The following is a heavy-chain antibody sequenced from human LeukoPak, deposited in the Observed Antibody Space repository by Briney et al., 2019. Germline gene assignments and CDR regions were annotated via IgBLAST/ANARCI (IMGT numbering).Heavy chain of an antibody. J-gene: IGHJ4*02. Sequence: ASETLSLTCTVSGGSISSSTYYWGWIRQPPGKGLEWIGSIYYSGNTYYNPSLKSRVTISVDTSKNQFSLKLSSVTAADTAVYYCAGSDEELVFDYWGQGTLVTVSS. D-gene: IGHD3-10*01. CDR2: IYYSGNT. V-gene: IGHV4-39*07. CDR3: AGSDEELVFDY. CDR1: GGSISSSTYY.